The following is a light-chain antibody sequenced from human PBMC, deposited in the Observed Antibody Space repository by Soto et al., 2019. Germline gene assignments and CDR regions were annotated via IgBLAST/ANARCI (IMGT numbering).Light chain of an antibody. CDR1: SSDVGGYKY. CDR2: EVS. CDR3: SSYTSSTTLV. J-gene: IGLJ2*01. V-gene: IGLV2-14*01. Sequence: QSALTQPASVSGSPGQSVTISCTGTSSDVGGYKYVSWYQQHPGKAPKLMIYEVSKRPSGVSHRFSGSKSGNTASLTISGLQAEDEADYYCSSYTSSTTLVFGGGTKLTVL.